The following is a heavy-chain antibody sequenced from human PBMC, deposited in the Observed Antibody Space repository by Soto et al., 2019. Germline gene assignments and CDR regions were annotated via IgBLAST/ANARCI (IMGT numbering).Heavy chain of an antibody. CDR2: VKDGGST. Sequence: PSETLSLTCTVNGGFLTGYYWSWIRQPPGKGLEWIGEVKDGGSTNYSPSLRGRVSISADTSKNHFSLRLNSVTAADTAVYFCAGGQEGIVATHWDQGALVTVSS. D-gene: IGHD5-12*01. J-gene: IGHJ4*02. CDR1: GGFLTGYY. CDR3: AGGQEGIVATH. V-gene: IGHV4-34*01.